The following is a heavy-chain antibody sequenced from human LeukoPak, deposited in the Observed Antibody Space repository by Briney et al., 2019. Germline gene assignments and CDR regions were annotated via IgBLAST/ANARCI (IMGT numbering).Heavy chain of an antibody. CDR1: GYRFTAYW. V-gene: IGHV1-2*02. D-gene: IGHD4/OR15-4a*01. J-gene: IGHJ5*02. CDR3: ASTGAPSHGWFDP. CDR2: INPNSGGT. Sequence: GESLKISCKGSGYRFTAYWIAWVRQMPGKGLEWMGWINPNSGGTNYAQKFQGRVTMTRDTSISTAYMELSRLRSDDTAVYYCASTGAPSHGWFDPWGQGTLVTVSS.